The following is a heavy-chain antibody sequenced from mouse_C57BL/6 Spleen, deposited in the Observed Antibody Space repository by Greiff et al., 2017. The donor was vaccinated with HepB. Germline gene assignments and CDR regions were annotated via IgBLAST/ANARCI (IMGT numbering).Heavy chain of an antibody. CDR1: GYTFTSYW. V-gene: IGHV1-69*01. D-gene: IGHD1-1*01. Sequence: VQLQQPGAELVMPGASVKLSCKASGYTFTSYWMHWVKQRPGQGLEWIGEIDPSDSYTNYNQKFKGKSTLTVDKSSSTAYMQLSSLTSEDSAVYYCARMTVPPLYAMDYWGQGTSVTVSS. CDR2: IDPSDSYT. CDR3: ARMTVPPLYAMDY. J-gene: IGHJ4*01.